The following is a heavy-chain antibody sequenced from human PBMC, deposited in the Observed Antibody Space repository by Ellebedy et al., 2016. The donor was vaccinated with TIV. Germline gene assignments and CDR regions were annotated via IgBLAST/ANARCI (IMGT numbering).Heavy chain of an antibody. Sequence: GESLKISCAASGLTFSSYWMHWVRQAPGKGLVWVSGINSDGSSTTYADSVKGRFTISRDNAKNTLYLQMNSLRAEDTAVYYRTSLSDYLPWGQGTLVTVSS. D-gene: IGHD3-16*01. CDR2: INSDGSST. J-gene: IGHJ4*02. CDR3: TSLSDYLP. CDR1: GLTFSSYW. V-gene: IGHV3-74*01.